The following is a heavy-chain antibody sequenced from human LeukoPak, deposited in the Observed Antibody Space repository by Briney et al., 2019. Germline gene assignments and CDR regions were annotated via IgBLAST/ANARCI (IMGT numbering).Heavy chain of an antibody. V-gene: IGHV1-69*04. CDR1: GGTFSSYA. CDR2: IIPILGIA. D-gene: IGHD5-24*01. J-gene: IGHJ6*02. Sequence: SVKVSCKASGGTFSSYAISWVRQAPGQGLEWIGRIIPILGIANYAQKFQGRVTITADKSTSTAYMELSSLRSEDTAVYYCARGAGWLLNYYYYGMDVWGQGTTVTVSS. CDR3: ARGAGWLLNYYYYGMDV.